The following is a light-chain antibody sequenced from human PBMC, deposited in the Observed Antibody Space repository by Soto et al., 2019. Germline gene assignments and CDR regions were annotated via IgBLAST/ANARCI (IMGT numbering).Light chain of an antibody. V-gene: IGKV3-11*01. CDR3: QQRSNWPGT. CDR1: QSVSSY. Sequence: EIVLTQSPATLSLSPGERATLSCRASQSVSSYLAWYQQKPGQAPRLLIYDASNMATGIPARFSGSGSGTDFTLTISSLEPEDFAVYYCQQRSNWPGTFGPGTKVDIK. J-gene: IGKJ3*01. CDR2: DAS.